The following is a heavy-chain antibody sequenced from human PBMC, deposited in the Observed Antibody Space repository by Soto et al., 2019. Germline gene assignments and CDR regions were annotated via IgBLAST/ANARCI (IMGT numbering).Heavy chain of an antibody. J-gene: IGHJ3*02. CDR1: GFTFSTYS. CDR2: ISSSGKIT. V-gene: IGHV3-48*01. CDR3: ARDKAGTIDAFDI. Sequence: DVQLAESGGGLVQPGGSLRLSCGASGFTFSTYSMNWVRQVPGKGLEWVAYISSSGKITYYADPMKGRFTISRDKVKNSLYLQMNSLRAEDTAVYYCARDKAGTIDAFDIWGQGTMVTVSS. D-gene: IGHD6-19*01.